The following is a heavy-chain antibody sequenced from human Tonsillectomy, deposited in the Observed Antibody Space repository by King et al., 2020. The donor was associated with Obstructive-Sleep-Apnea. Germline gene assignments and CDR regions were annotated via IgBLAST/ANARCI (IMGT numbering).Heavy chain of an antibody. D-gene: IGHD6-6*01. CDR2: INTDQSEK. J-gene: IGHJ4*02. Sequence: VQLVESGGGLVQPGGSLRLSCAASGFSFSNYWMSWVRPVPGKGLEWVANINTDQSEKYYFDSVKGRFTISRDNAKNSLFLQMNSLSPDDTAVYYCARDLFRPYYFDFWGQGTLVTVSS. CDR3: ARDLFRPYYFDF. CDR1: GFSFSNYW. V-gene: IGHV3-7*03.